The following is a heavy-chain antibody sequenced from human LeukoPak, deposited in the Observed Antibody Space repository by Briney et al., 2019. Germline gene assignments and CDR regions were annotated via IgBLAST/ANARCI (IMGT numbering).Heavy chain of an antibody. Sequence: QSGGSLRLSCAASGFTFSSYAMSWVRQAPGKGLEWVSAISGSGGSTYYADSVKGRFTISRDNSKNTLYLQMNSLRAEDTAVYYCAKVWDSDSSGYYLGGSDYWGQGTLVTVSS. D-gene: IGHD3-22*01. CDR2: ISGSGGST. CDR1: GFTFSSYA. CDR3: AKVWDSDSSGYYLGGSDY. J-gene: IGHJ4*02. V-gene: IGHV3-23*01.